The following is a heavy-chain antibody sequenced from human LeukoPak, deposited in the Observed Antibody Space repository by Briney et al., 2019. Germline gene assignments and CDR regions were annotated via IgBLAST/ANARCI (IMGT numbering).Heavy chain of an antibody. V-gene: IGHV3-23*01. J-gene: IGHJ4*02. Sequence: GGSLRLSCAASGFTFSNHGMNWVRQAPGKGLEWVSAISGSGGSTYYADSVKGRFTISRDNSKNTLYLQMNSLRAEDTAVYYCAKNGDIVVVVAATCDYWGQGTLVTVSS. CDR1: GFTFSNHG. D-gene: IGHD2-15*01. CDR3: AKNGDIVVVVAATCDY. CDR2: ISGSGGST.